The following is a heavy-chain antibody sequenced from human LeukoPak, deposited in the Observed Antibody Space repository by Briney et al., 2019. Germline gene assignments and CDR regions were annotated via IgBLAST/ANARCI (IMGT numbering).Heavy chain of an antibody. D-gene: IGHD2-15*01. CDR1: GFTFSSYG. J-gene: IGHJ4*02. Sequence: KAGGSLRLSCAASGFTFSSYGMSWVRQAPGKGLEWVGRIKSKTDGGTTDYAAPVKGRFTISRDDSKNTLYLQMNSLKTEDTAVYYCTTAPLGYCSGGSCYWDWGDYWGQGTLVTVSS. CDR3: TTAPLGYCSGGSCYWDWGDY. V-gene: IGHV3-15*01. CDR2: IKSKTDGGTT.